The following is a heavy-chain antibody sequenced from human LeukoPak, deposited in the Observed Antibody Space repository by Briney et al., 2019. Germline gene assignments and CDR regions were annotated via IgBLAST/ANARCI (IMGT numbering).Heavy chain of an antibody. CDR2: ISGSGGST. Sequence: PGGSLRLSCAASGFTFSSYAMSWVRQAPGKGLEWVSAISGSGGSTYYADSVKGRFTISRDNSKNTLYLQMNSLRAEDTAVYYCATARYGDYPENYYGMDVWGQGTTVTVSS. V-gene: IGHV3-23*01. J-gene: IGHJ6*02. D-gene: IGHD4-17*01. CDR1: GFTFSSYA. CDR3: ATARYGDYPENYYGMDV.